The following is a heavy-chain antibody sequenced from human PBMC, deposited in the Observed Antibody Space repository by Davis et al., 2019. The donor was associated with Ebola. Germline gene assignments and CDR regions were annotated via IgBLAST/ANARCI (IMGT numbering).Heavy chain of an antibody. CDR1: EFSFSDYA. CDR3: AKYGSGSYNY. J-gene: IGHJ4*02. Sequence: GESLKISCAASEFSFSDYALTWVRQAPGRGLEWVADIRGNGNTYYADSVKGRFTISRHNSKNTLYLQMNSLRAEDTAVYYCAKYGSGSYNYWGQGTLVTVSS. CDR2: IRGNGNT. V-gene: IGHV3-23*05. D-gene: IGHD3-10*01.